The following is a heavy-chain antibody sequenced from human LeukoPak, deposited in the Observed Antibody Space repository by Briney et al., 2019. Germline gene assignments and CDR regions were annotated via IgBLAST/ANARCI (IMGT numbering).Heavy chain of an antibody. J-gene: IGHJ4*02. CDR3: ARDLGQNSFDY. D-gene: IGHD3-10*01. CDR1: GFTFSDYY. CDR2: IRNKANSYTT. Sequence: TGGSLRLSCAASGFTFSDYYMDWVRQAPGKGLEWVGRIRNKANSYTTEYAASVEGRFTVSRDDSKNVLYLQTNSLKTEDTAVYYCARDLGQNSFDYWGQGTLVTVSS. V-gene: IGHV3-72*01.